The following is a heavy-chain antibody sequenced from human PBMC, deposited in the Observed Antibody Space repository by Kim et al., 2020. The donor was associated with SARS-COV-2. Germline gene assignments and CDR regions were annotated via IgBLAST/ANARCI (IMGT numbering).Heavy chain of an antibody. Sequence: NPSLTSRVTTSVDTSKNPFSLKLSSVTAADTAVYYCAREPSDYYYGMDVWGQGTTVTVSS. CDR3: AREPSDYYYGMDV. J-gene: IGHJ6*02. V-gene: IGHV4-59*01.